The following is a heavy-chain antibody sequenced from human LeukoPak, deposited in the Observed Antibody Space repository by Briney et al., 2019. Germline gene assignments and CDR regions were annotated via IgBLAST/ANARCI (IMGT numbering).Heavy chain of an antibody. Sequence: GGSLRLSCAASGFTFSSYDMHWVRQATGKGLEWVSAIGTAGDTYYPGSVKGRFTISRENAKNSLYLQMNSLRAWDTAVYYCARSRGSSGWFDYWGQGTLVTVSS. CDR1: GFTFSSYD. V-gene: IGHV3-13*01. CDR3: ARSRGSSGWFDY. D-gene: IGHD6-19*01. CDR2: IGTAGDT. J-gene: IGHJ4*02.